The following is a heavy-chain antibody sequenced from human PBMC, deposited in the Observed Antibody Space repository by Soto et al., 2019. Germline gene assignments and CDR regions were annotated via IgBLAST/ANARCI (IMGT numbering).Heavy chain of an antibody. Sequence: QVQLVESGGGVVQPGRSLRLSCAASGFTFSSYAMHWVRQAPGKGLEWVAVISYDGSNKYYADSVKGRFTISRDNSKNTVYLQMNSLRAADTAVYYCASRSSGWYALPYYVCGMDVWGQGTTVTVSS. D-gene: IGHD6-19*01. CDR1: GFTFSSYA. CDR3: ASRSSGWYALPYYVCGMDV. V-gene: IGHV3-30-3*01. CDR2: ISYDGSNK. J-gene: IGHJ6*02.